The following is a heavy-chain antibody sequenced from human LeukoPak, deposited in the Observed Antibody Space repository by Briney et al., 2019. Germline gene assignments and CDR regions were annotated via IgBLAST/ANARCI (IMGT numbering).Heavy chain of an antibody. CDR3: ARGLRKLLLSH. CDR1: GGSFSGYY. J-gene: IGHJ4*02. V-gene: IGHV4-34*01. CDR2: INHSGST. Sequence: PSETLSLTCAVSGGSFSGYYWSWIRQPPGKGLEWIGEINHSGSTNYNPSLKSRVTIPVDTSTNQFSLKLSSVTAADTAVYYCARGLRKLLLSHWGQGTLVTVSS. D-gene: IGHD3-16*02.